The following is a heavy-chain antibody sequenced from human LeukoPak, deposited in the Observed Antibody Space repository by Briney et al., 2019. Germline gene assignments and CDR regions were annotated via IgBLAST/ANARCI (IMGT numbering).Heavy chain of an antibody. CDR1: GYSFSSYE. CDR2: MKPNSGNT. V-gene: IGHV1-8*01. CDR3: ARPGAAAGFGH. J-gene: IGHJ4*02. Sequence: ASVKVSCKASGYSFSSYEINWVRQATGQRLEWMGWMKPNSGNTEYAQKFQGRVTMSRNTSINTAYMELSSLRSDDTAVYYCARPGAAAGFGHWGQGTLVTVSS. D-gene: IGHD6-13*01.